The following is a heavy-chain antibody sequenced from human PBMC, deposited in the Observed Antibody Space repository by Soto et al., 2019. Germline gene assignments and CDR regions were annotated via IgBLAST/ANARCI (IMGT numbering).Heavy chain of an antibody. V-gene: IGHV1-3*01. CDR1: GYTFTNYA. J-gene: IGHJ4*02. D-gene: IGHD6-19*01. CDR3: ARDSHGCDY. Sequence: QVQLVQSGAEVKKPGASVKVSCKASGYTFTNYAMHWVRQAPGQRLEWMGWINAGNGNTKYSQKFQDRVTITRDTTASTAYMELSSLTSEDTAVYYCARDSHGCDYWGQGTLVTVSS. CDR2: INAGNGNT.